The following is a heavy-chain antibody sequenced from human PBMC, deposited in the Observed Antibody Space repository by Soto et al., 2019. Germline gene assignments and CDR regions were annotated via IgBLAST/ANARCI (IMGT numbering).Heavy chain of an antibody. CDR3: ARGVGATHLGYYFDY. CDR1: VGTFSSYA. Sequence: QVQLVQSGAEVKKPGSSVKVSCKASVGTFSSYAISWVRQAPGQGLEWMGGIIPIFGTANYAQKFQGRVTITADESTSTAYMELSSLRSEDTDVYSWARGVGATHLGYYFDYWGKGTLVTVSS. CDR2: IIPIFGTA. D-gene: IGHD1-26*01. J-gene: IGHJ4*02. V-gene: IGHV1-69*01.